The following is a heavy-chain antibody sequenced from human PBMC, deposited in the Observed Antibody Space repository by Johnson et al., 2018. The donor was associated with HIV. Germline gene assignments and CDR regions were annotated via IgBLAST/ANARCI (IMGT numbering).Heavy chain of an antibody. CDR2: IRNRGSTI. Sequence: QVQLVESGGGLVKPGGSLRLSCAASGFTFSDYYMSWIRQAPAKGLEWISYIRNRGSTIYYADSVKGRFTISRDNAKNLLYLQMNSLRAEDTAVYYCARPGGDPLTDDAFDIWGQGTMVTVSS. V-gene: IGHV3-11*04. D-gene: IGHD2-21*02. J-gene: IGHJ3*02. CDR3: ARPGGDPLTDDAFDI. CDR1: GFTFSDYY.